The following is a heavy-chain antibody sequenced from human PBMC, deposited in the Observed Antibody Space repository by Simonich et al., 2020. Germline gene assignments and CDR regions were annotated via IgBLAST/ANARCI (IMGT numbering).Heavy chain of an antibody. CDR2: ISSKSSYI. J-gene: IGHJ4*02. CDR1: GFTFSSYS. CDR3: ARARGDSSSWYFDY. V-gene: IGHV3-21*01. Sequence: EVQLVESGGGLVKPGGSLRLSCAASGFTFSSYSMNWVRQAPWKGLEWVSSISSKSSYIYYADSVKGRFTISRDNAKNSLYLQMNSLRAEDTAVYYCARARGDSSSWYFDYWGQGTLVTVSS. D-gene: IGHD6-13*01.